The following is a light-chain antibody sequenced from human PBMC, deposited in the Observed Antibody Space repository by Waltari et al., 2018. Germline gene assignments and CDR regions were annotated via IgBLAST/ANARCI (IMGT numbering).Light chain of an antibody. CDR2: KAS. CDR1: QSISNW. Sequence: DIQMTQSPSTLSASVGDRFHITCRASQSISNWLAWYQQKPGKAPKLLIYKASTLESGVPSRFSGSGSGTEFTLTISSLQPDDFATYYCQQYNSYSLLTFGGGTKVEIK. CDR3: QQYNSYSLLT. V-gene: IGKV1-5*03. J-gene: IGKJ4*01.